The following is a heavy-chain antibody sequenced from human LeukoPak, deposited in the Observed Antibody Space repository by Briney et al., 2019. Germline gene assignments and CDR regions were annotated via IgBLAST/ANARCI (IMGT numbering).Heavy chain of an antibody. CDR1: GYTFTSYY. J-gene: IGHJ4*02. CDR2: INPTGGST. V-gene: IGHV1-46*01. Sequence: ASVKVSCKASGYTFTSYYMHWVRQAPGEGLEWMGIINPTGGSTSYAQKFQGRVTMTRDTSTSTVYMELRSLGSEDTAVYYCARDHYHKIHSVMVTAPDYWGQGTLVIVSS. D-gene: IGHD2-21*02. CDR3: ARDHYHKIHSVMVTAPDY.